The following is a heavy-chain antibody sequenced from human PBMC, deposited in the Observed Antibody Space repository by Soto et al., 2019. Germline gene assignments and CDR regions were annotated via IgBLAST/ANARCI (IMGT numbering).Heavy chain of an antibody. D-gene: IGHD6-6*01. CDR2: IYHSGGT. Sequence: SETLSLTCAVSGGSISTSNWWSWVRQPPGKGLEWIGEIYHSGGTNSNPSFKSRVTMSVDKSKNQFSLNLSSVTAADTAVYYCARVSSSSRTWFDPWGQGTLVTSPQ. CDR3: ARVSSSSRTWFDP. CDR1: GGSISTSNW. J-gene: IGHJ5*02. V-gene: IGHV4-4*02.